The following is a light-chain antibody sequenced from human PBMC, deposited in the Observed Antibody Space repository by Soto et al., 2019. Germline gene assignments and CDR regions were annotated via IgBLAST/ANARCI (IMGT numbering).Light chain of an antibody. J-gene: IGLJ2*01. V-gene: IGLV2-14*02. CDR2: EGS. CDR3: FSYRSTGILL. Sequence: QSALTQPASVSGSPGQSITISCTGTSSDVGSYNLVSWYQQHPGKAPKLMIYEGSKRPSGVSNRFSGSKSGNTASLTISGLQAEDEADYYCFSYRSTGILLFGGGTKLTVL. CDR1: SSDVGSYNL.